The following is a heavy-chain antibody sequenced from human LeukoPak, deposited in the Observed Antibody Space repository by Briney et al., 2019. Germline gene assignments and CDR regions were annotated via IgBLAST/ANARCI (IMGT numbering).Heavy chain of an antibody. Sequence: SETLSLTCTVSGGSISSYYWSWIRQPAGKGLEWIGRIYTSGSTNYNPSLESRVTISQDTSKRHFSLKLSSVTAADTAVYYCARGRWVPSGRYYIDYWGQGTLVTVSS. V-gene: IGHV4-4*07. D-gene: IGHD1-26*01. CDR3: ARGRWVPSGRYYIDY. J-gene: IGHJ4*02. CDR2: IYTSGST. CDR1: GGSISSYY.